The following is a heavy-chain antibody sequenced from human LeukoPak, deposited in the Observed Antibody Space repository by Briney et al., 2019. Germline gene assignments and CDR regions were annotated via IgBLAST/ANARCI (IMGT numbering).Heavy chain of an antibody. V-gene: IGHV1-18*01. CDR1: GYTFSNYG. CDR2: ISGYRGEP. Sequence: ASVKVSCKTSGYTFSNYGITWVRQAPGQGLEWMGWISGYRGEPKYAKTFQGRVTLTTDTSTAYMELRRLRSDDTAVYHCAIVHRTSNWNNFDYWGQGSLVIVSS. J-gene: IGHJ4*02. D-gene: IGHD1/OR15-1a*01. CDR3: AIVHRTSNWNNFDY.